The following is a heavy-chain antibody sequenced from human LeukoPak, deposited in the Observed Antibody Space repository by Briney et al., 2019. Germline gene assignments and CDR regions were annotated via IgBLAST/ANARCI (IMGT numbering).Heavy chain of an antibody. CDR2: ISWNSGSI. Sequence: GGSLRLSCAASGFTFDDYAMHWVRQAPGKGLEWVSGISWNSGSIGYADSVKGRFTISRDNAKNSLYLQMNSLRAEDTALYYCAKASDRRYYDFWSGHYYYYGMDVWGQGTTVTVSS. D-gene: IGHD3-3*01. CDR3: AKASDRRYYDFWSGHYYYYGMDV. CDR1: GFTFDDYA. J-gene: IGHJ6*02. V-gene: IGHV3-9*01.